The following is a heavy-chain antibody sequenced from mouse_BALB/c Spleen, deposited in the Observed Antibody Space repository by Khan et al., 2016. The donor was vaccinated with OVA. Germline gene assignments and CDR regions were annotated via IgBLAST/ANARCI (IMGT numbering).Heavy chain of an antibody. D-gene: IGHD1-2*01. CDR1: GFTFSNYW. CDR3: WIRL. J-gene: IGHJ2*01. CDR2: IRLKSDDYVT. V-gene: IGHV6-6*02. Sequence: EVELVESGGGLVQPGGSLKLSCVASGFTFSNYWMNWVRQPPEKGLEWVAEIRLKSDDYVTHYAESVKGRFTISRDNAKGSVYLQSNNLSAEDTGIYYCWIRLWGQGTTLTVSS.